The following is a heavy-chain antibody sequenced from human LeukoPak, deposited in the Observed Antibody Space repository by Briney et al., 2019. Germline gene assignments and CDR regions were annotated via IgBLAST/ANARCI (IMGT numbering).Heavy chain of an antibody. CDR2: INPSDGWT. J-gene: IGHJ4*02. D-gene: IGHD1-1*01. CDR3: ARDEITTEENDFDY. V-gene: IGHV1-46*01. CDR1: GYSFTTYY. Sequence: GASVNVSCKASGYSFTTYYIHWVRQAPGQGLDWVAIINPSDGWTKYAQRFQGRVTLTRDTSTSTVYMGLGSLTSEDTAVYYCARDEITTEENDFDYWGQGTLVTVSS.